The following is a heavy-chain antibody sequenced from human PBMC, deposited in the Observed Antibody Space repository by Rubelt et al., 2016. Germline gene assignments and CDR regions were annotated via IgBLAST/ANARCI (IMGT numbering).Heavy chain of an antibody. D-gene: IGHD4-23*01. CDR2: ISAYNGNT. Sequence: QVQLVQSGAEVKKPGSSVKVSCKASGYTFTSYGISWVRQAPGQGLEWMGWISAYNGNTNFAQKLQGRVTMTTDTSTSTAYMELSSLRSDDTAVYYCARVGYGGNPGGLFDYWGQGTLVTVSS. CDR1: GYTFTSYG. CDR3: ARVGYGGNPGGLFDY. J-gene: IGHJ4*02. V-gene: IGHV1-18*01.